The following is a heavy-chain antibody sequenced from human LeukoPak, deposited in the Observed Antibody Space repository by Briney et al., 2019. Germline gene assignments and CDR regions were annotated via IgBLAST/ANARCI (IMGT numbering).Heavy chain of an antibody. V-gene: IGHV4-34*01. J-gene: IGHJ6*03. CDR1: GGSFSGYY. Sequence: SETLSLTCAVYGGSFSGYYWSWIRQPPGKGLEWIGEINHSGSTNYNPSLKSRVTISVDTSENQFSLKLSSVTAADTAVYYCAREYGSGRPFYYYYMDVWGKGTTVTVSS. CDR2: INHSGST. D-gene: IGHD3-10*01. CDR3: AREYGSGRPFYYYYMDV.